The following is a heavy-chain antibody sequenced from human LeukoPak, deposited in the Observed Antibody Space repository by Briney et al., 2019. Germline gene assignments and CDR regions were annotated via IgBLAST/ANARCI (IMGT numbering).Heavy chain of an antibody. J-gene: IGHJ4*02. V-gene: IGHV4-34*01. D-gene: IGHD5-12*01. CDR1: GGSFSGYY. CDR3: ARLATIWPFDY. CDR2: INHSGST. Sequence: PETLSLTCAVYGGSFSGYYWSWIRQPPGKGLEWIGEINHSGSTNYNPSLKSRVTISVDTSKNQFSLKLSSVTAADTAVYYCARLATIWPFDYWGQGTLVTVSS.